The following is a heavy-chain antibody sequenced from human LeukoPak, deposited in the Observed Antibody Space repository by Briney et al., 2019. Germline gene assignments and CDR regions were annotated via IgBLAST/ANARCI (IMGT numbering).Heavy chain of an antibody. Sequence: PGGSLRLSCAASGFTVSSNYMSWVRQAPGKGLEWVSVIYSGGSTYYADSVKGRFTISRDNSKNTLYLQMNCLRAEDTAVYYCATQPYSSGWYYFDYWGQGTLVTVSS. D-gene: IGHD6-19*01. CDR1: GFTVSSNY. CDR3: ATQPYSSGWYYFDY. J-gene: IGHJ4*02. V-gene: IGHV3-53*01. CDR2: IYSGGST.